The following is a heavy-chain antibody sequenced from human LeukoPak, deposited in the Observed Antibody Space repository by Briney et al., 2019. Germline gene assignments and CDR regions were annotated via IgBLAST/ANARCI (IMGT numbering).Heavy chain of an antibody. CDR1: GYTXTGYY. CDR3: ARDTAMVTYWFDP. V-gene: IGHV1-2*02. D-gene: IGHD5-18*01. Sequence: GASVKVSCKASGYTXTGYYMHWVRQAPGQGLEWMGWINPNSGGTNYAQKFRGRVTMTRDTSISTAYMELSRLRSDDTAVYYCARDTAMVTYWFDPWGQGTLVTVSS. J-gene: IGHJ5*02. CDR2: INPNSGGT.